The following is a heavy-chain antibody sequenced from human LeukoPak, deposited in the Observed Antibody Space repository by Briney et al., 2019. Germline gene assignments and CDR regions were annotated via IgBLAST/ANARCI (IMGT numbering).Heavy chain of an antibody. CDR2: ISGSGGST. V-gene: IGHV3-23*01. CDR3: AKDRRSKYDILTGYYEYYFDY. D-gene: IGHD3-9*01. J-gene: IGHJ4*02. Sequence: GGSLRLSCAASRFTFSSYAMSWVRQAPGKGLEWVSAISGSGGSTSYADSVKGRFTISRDNSKNTLYLQMNSLRAEDTAIYYCAKDRRSKYDILTGYYEYYFDYWGQGTLVTVSS. CDR1: RFTFSSYA.